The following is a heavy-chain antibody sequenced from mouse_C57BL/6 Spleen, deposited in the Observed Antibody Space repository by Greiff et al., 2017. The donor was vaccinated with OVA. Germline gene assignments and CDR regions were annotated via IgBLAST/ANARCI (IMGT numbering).Heavy chain of an antibody. D-gene: IGHD1-1*01. Sequence: QVQLQQPGTELVKPGASGYTFTSYWMHWVKQRPGQGLEWIGNINPSNGGTNYNEKFKSKATLTVDKSSSTAYMQLSSLTSEDSAVYYCARGYGSSYGYAMDYWGQGTSVTVSS. CDR3: ARGYGSSYGYAMDY. J-gene: IGHJ4*01. CDR1: GYTFTSYW. V-gene: IGHV1-53*01. CDR2: INPSNGGT.